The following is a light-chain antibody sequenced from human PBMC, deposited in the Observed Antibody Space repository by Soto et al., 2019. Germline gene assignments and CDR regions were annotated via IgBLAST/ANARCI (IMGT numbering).Light chain of an antibody. CDR1: QSINNN. CDR2: DAS. CDR3: QQYKSWFT. V-gene: IGKV3-15*01. J-gene: IGKJ2*01. Sequence: IVMTQSPATLSVSPGERATLSSRASQSINNNLAWYQQKPGQAPRLLIYDASTGATDIPARFSGSGSGTEFTLTISSLQSEDSAVYYCQQYKSWFTFGQGTKLEI.